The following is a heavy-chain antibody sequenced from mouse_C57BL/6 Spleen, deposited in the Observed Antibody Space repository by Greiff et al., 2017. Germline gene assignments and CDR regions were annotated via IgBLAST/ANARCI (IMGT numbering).Heavy chain of an antibody. Sequence: DVKLVESGGGLVQPKGSLKLSCAASGFSFNTYAMNWVRQAPGKGLEWVARIRSKSNNYATYYADSVKDRFTISRDDSESMLYLQMNNWRTTDTDMYDCVRAGYGSSYDWYFDVWGTGTTVTVSS. D-gene: IGHD1-1*01. CDR1: GFSFNTYA. J-gene: IGHJ1*03. V-gene: IGHV10-1*01. CDR2: IRSKSNNYAT. CDR3: VRAGYGSSYDWYFDV.